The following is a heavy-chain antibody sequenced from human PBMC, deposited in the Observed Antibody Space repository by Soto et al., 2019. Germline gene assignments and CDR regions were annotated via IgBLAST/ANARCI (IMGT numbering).Heavy chain of an antibody. D-gene: IGHD3-9*01. J-gene: IGHJ4*02. CDR1: GFSLSTSGVG. Sequence: SGPTLVNPTQTLTLTCTFSGFSLSTSGVGVGWIRQPPGKALEWLALIYWNDDKRYSPSLKSRLTITKDTSKNQVVLTMTNMDPVDTATYYCANGLRYFDWLLHNLEYYFDYWGQGTLVTVSS. V-gene: IGHV2-5*01. CDR3: ANGLRYFDWLLHNLEYYFDY. CDR2: IYWNDDK.